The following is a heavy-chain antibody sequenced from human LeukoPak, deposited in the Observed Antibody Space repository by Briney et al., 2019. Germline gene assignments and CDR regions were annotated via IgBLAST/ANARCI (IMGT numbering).Heavy chain of an antibody. D-gene: IGHD2-15*01. J-gene: IGHJ6*02. CDR3: ARDRAPGYCSGGSCYKPDYYYYYGMDV. Sequence: HPGGSLRLSCAASGFTFTSYSMNWVRQAPGKGLEWVSTISGGGGSTYYADSVKGRFTISGDNSKNTLYLQVNSLRAEDTAVYYCARDRAPGYCSGGSCYKPDYYYYYGMDVWGQGTTVTVSS. CDR2: ISGGGGST. V-gene: IGHV3-23*01. CDR1: GFTFTSYS.